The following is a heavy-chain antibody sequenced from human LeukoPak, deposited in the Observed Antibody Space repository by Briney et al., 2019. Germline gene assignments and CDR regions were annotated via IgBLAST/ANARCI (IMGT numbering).Heavy chain of an antibody. V-gene: IGHV3-7*01. J-gene: IGHJ4*02. CDR2: IKPDGSEK. CDR1: VVTFTLPS. Sequence: PGGSLRLSCAPSVVTFTLPSMEWGCQAPGKGLEWVANIKPDGSEKYYVDSVKGRLTSSRDNAKNSMYLQMNSLRAEDTVVYYCSRSLNSWGQGTLVIVSS. CDR3: SRSLNS.